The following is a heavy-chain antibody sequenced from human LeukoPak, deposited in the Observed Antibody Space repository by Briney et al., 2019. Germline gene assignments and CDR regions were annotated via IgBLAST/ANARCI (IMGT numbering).Heavy chain of an antibody. CDR3: ARARQYYDFWSGYYNPFDY. CDR2: INHSGST. V-gene: IGHV4-39*07. Sequence: PSETLSLTCTVSGGSVSSSSYYWSWIRQPPGKGLEWIGEINHSGSTNYNPSLKSRVTISVDTSKNQFSLKLSSVTAADTAVYYCARARQYYDFWSGYYNPFDYWGQGTLVTVSS. D-gene: IGHD3-3*01. CDR1: GGSVSSSSYY. J-gene: IGHJ4*02.